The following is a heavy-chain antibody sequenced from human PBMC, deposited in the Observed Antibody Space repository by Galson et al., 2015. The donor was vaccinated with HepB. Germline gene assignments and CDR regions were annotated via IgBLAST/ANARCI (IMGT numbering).Heavy chain of an antibody. J-gene: IGHJ2*01. V-gene: IGHV3-48*02. CDR3: ARVYFGSGSSSAYWYFDL. D-gene: IGHD3-10*01. CDR2: ISSTGTTM. Sequence: SLRLSCAASGFIFGSYAMSWVRQAPGKGLESVSYISSTGTTMYYADSAKGRFTISRDNAQNSLYLQMNSLRDEDTAVYYCARVYFGSGSSSAYWYFDLWGRGALDTVSS. CDR1: GFIFGSYA.